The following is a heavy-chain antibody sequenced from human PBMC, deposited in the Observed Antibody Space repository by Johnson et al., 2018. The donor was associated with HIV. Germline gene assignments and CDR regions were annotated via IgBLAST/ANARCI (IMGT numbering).Heavy chain of an antibody. CDR2: ISYDGSNK. V-gene: IGHV3-30*14. J-gene: IGHJ3*02. CDR1: RFTFSDYA. Sequence: VQLVESGGGVFQPGRSLRLSCAASRFTFSDYAMHWVRQAPGKGLEWVAVISYDGSNKYYADSVKGRFTISRDNSKNTLYLQMNSLRAEDTAVYYCARDRRKIVGATGAFDIWGQGTMVTVSS. D-gene: IGHD1-26*01. CDR3: ARDRRKIVGATGAFDI.